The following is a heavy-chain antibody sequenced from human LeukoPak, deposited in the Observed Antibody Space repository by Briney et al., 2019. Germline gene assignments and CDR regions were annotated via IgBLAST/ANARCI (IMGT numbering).Heavy chain of an antibody. V-gene: IGHV1-8*02. CDR2: MNPNSGNT. CDR3: AREMATIFDY. CDR1: GGTFSSYA. J-gene: IGHJ4*02. Sequence: ASVKVSCKASGGTFSSYAISWVRQAPGQGLEWMGWMNPNSGNTGYAQKFQGRVTMTRNTSISTAYMELSSLRSEDTAVYYCAREMATIFDYWGQGTLVTVSS. D-gene: IGHD5-24*01.